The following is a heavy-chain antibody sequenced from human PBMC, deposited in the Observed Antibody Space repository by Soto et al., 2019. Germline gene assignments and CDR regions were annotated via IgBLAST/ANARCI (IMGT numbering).Heavy chain of an antibody. CDR3: AQTTGWPGFDY. CDR2: IYNGERT. J-gene: IGHJ4*02. CDR1: GASIRNFY. Sequence: QVHLQESGPGLVKPSETMSLTCTASGASIRNFYWNWVRQFPGRGLEWSGHIYNGERTNYNPSLKSRVTTSVDTSKNQFSLKLSSLTVAATAVYYCAQTTGWPGFDYWGQGTLVAVSS. V-gene: IGHV4-59*01. D-gene: IGHD6-19*01.